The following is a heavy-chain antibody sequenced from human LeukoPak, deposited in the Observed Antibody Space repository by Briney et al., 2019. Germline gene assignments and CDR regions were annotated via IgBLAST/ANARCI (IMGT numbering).Heavy chain of an antibody. J-gene: IGHJ4*02. D-gene: IGHD5-24*01. CDR2: IGSGGTTI. V-gene: IGHV3-11*04. Sequence: PGGSLRLSCAASGFTFSDYYMSWIRQAPGKGLEWVSYIGSGGTTIYYADSVKGRFTISRDNARKSLYLQMNSLRAEDTAVYYCARKRWLQKYFDYWGQGTLVTVSS. CDR3: ARKRWLQKYFDY. CDR1: GFTFSDYY.